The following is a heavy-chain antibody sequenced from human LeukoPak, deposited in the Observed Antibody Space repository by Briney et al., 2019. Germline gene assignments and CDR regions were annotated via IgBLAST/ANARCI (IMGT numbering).Heavy chain of an antibody. Sequence: GGSLRLSCTASGFSFSTSWMSWVRQTPGKGLDWVANIKKDGSEEYYVDSVKTRFTISRDNAKNSLYLQLNSLIVEDTAVYYCARLSTSVAGGDHWGQGTLVTVSS. CDR3: ARLSTSVAGGDH. CDR1: GFSFSTSW. CDR2: IKKDGSEE. D-gene: IGHD6-19*01. V-gene: IGHV3-7*01. J-gene: IGHJ4*02.